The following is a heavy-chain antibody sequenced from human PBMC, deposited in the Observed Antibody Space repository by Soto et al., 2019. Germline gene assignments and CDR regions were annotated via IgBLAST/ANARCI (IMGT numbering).Heavy chain of an antibody. CDR2: IIPIFPMA. CDR1: GGTFTSYA. D-gene: IGHD3-22*01. Sequence: QVQRVQSGAEVKKPGSSVKVSCKASGGTFTSYAITWVRQAPGQGLEWMGGIIPIFPMANYTQKFQGRVTITADESTNTVNMDVNSLRSEDTAVYYCARGNDYDSSGYNDAFDYWGQGTLVTVSS. CDR3: ARGNDYDSSGYNDAFDY. V-gene: IGHV1-69*12. J-gene: IGHJ4*02.